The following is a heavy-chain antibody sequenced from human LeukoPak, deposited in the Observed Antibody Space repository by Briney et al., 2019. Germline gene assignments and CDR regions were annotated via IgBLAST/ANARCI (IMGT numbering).Heavy chain of an antibody. CDR2: IWNDGSNK. CDR1: GFTFSAYG. V-gene: IGHV3-33*01. D-gene: IGHD3-16*02. J-gene: IGHJ4*02. CDR3: ARDIGNYFDF. Sequence: PGRSLRLSCAASGFTFSAYGIHWVRQAPGKGLEWVAFIWNDGSNKHYADSVKGRFTISRDNSKNTLYLQMNSLRAEDTAVYYCARDIGNYFDFWGQGTLVTVSS.